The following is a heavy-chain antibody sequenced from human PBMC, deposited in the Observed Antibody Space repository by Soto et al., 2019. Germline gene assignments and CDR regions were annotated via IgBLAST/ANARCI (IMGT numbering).Heavy chain of an antibody. J-gene: IGHJ4*02. V-gene: IGHV1-3*01. D-gene: IGHD1-26*01. CDR3: AREYRHNGNYYGRY. CDR1: GYTFTHFV. CDR2: INPANGDT. Sequence: QVQLVQSGAEVKKPRASVKVSCKASGYTFTHFVIQWVRQAPGQRLEWLGWINPANGDTQYSQTLQGRVTITSDTSASTVYMELSSLSSGDTAVYYCAREYRHNGNYYGRYWGQGTLVTVSS.